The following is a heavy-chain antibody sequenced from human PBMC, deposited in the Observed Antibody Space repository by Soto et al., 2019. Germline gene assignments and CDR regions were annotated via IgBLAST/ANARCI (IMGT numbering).Heavy chain of an antibody. D-gene: IGHD1-1*01. CDR1: GYDYVTYA. V-gene: IGHV1-18*01. CDR3: AIRVQVSLPDYYGMDV. CDR2: ISTLNGNT. Sequence: QAQLVQSGAEVKKPGASVNVSCKASGYDYVTYAITWVRQRPGQGLEWMGWISTLNGNTNYAQNLQGRVTMTTDTSTRIVHLELRSLRSDDTAVYYSAIRVQVSLPDYYGMDVWGQGTTVTVSS. J-gene: IGHJ6*02.